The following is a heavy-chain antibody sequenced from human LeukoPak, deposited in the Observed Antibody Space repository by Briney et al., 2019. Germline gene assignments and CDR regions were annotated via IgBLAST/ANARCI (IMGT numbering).Heavy chain of an antibody. V-gene: IGHV4-39*02. D-gene: IGHD5-24*01. CDR2: IYYSGST. Sequence: SETLSLTCTVSGGSISSSNYFWGWIRQPPGKGLEWIGTIYYSGSTYYNPSLKSRVTISVDTSKNRFSLKLTSVTAADTAVYYWAVERDGYNSFDYWGQGTLVTVSS. J-gene: IGHJ4*02. CDR3: AVERDGYNSFDY. CDR1: GGSISSSNYF.